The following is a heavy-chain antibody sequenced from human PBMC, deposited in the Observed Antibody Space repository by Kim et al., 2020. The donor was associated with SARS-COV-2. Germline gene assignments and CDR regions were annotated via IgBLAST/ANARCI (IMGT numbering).Heavy chain of an antibody. Sequence: ASVKVSCKASGYTFTSYAMHWVRQAPGQRLEWMGWINAGNGNTKYSQKFQGRVTITRDTSASTAYMELSSLRSEDTAVYYCARPIAAGRAFDYWGQGTLVTVSS. D-gene: IGHD6-13*01. CDR2: INAGNGNT. J-gene: IGHJ4*02. CDR1: GYTFTSYA. CDR3: ARPIAAGRAFDY. V-gene: IGHV1-3*01.